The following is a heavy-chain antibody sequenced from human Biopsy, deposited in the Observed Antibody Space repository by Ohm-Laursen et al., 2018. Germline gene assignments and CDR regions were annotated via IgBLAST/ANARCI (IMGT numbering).Heavy chain of an antibody. Sequence: SLRLSCAASGFILNNYGLSWVRQAPGKGLEWVSAIRGSGLTTFYTDSVKGRFTISRDNAKNTLYLQLNSLRAEDTALYYCASYDEAGGYFAYWGQGALVTVSS. CDR3: ASYDEAGGYFAY. V-gene: IGHV3-23*01. J-gene: IGHJ4*02. D-gene: IGHD2-8*02. CDR2: IRGSGLTT. CDR1: GFILNNYG.